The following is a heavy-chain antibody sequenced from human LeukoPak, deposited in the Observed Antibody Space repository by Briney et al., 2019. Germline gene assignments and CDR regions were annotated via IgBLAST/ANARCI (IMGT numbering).Heavy chain of an antibody. V-gene: IGHV3-23*01. CDR3: AKVPGSGSYSTYYFDY. Sequence: SGGSLRLSCAASGFTSSSYAMSWVRQAPGKGLEWGSAISGSGGSTYYADSVKGRFTISRDNSKNTLYLQMNSLRAEDTAVYYCAKVPGSGSYSTYYFDYWGQGTLVTVSS. CDR2: ISGSGGST. J-gene: IGHJ4*02. D-gene: IGHD3-10*01. CDR1: GFTSSSYA.